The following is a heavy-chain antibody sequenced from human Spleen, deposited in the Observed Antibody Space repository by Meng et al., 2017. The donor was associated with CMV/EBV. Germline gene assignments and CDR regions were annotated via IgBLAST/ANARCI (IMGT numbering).Heavy chain of an antibody. Sequence: GGSLRLSCAASGFTFSGYWMYWVRQAPGKGLEWVSYISSSGSTIYYADSVKGRFTISRDNAKNSLYLQMNSLRAEDTAVYYCARDPALYCSSTSCYQYYYGMDVWGQGTTVTVSS. CDR1: GFTFSGYW. V-gene: IGHV3-48*03. CDR3: ARDPALYCSSTSCYQYYYGMDV. D-gene: IGHD2-2*01. J-gene: IGHJ6*02. CDR2: ISSSGSTI.